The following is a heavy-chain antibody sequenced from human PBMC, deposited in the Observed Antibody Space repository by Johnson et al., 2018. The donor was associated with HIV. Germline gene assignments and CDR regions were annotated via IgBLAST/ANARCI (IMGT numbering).Heavy chain of an antibody. CDR3: AREWLRSRGGAFDI. Sequence: QVQLVESGGGVVQPGRSLRLSCAASGFTFSSYAMHWVRQAPGKGLEWVAVISYDGSNKYYADSVKGRFTISRDNSKNTLYLQMNSLRAEDTAVYYCAREWLRSRGGAFDIWGQGTKVTVS. V-gene: IGHV3-30*04. CDR2: ISYDGSNK. J-gene: IGHJ3*02. CDR1: GFTFSSYA. D-gene: IGHD5-12*01.